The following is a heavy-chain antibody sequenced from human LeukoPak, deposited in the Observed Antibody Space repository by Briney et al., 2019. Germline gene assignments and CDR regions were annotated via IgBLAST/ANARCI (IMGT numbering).Heavy chain of an antibody. J-gene: IGHJ4*02. V-gene: IGHV4-4*08. D-gene: IGHD3-16*01. CDR1: GASISSYC. CDR3: ARGFFDSYGSSNPFDS. CDR2: IHTSGNT. Sequence: SETLSLTCTVSGASISSYCWSWIRQPPDKGLEWIGYIHTSGNTNSNPSLKSRVTLSIDTSKNQFSLRLTSVAAADTALYYCARGFFDSYGSSNPFDSWGQGILVTVSS.